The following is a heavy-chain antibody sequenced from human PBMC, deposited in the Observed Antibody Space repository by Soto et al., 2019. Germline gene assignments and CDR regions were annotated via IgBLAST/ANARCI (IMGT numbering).Heavy chain of an antibody. V-gene: IGHV4-30-4*01. D-gene: IGHD2-15*01. CDR2: IYYSGST. J-gene: IGHJ4*02. CDR1: GCSISSGDYY. CDR3: ARAGYCSGGSCYSAPVFDS. Sequence: PXETLSLTCTVAGCSISSGDYYWSWIRQPPGKGLEWIGYIYYSGSTYYNPSLKSRVTISVDTSKNQFSLKLSSVTAADTAVYYCARAGYCSGGSCYSAPVFDSWGQGTLVTVSS.